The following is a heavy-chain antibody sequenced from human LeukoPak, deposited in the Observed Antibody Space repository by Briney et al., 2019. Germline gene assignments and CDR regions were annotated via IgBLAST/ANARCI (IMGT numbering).Heavy chain of an antibody. CDR3: ARVYCSGGSCYSVDY. V-gene: IGHV4-34*01. Sequence: SETLSLTCAVYGGSFSGYYWSWIRQPPGKGLEWIGEINHSGSTNYNPSLKSRVTISVDTSKNQFSLKLSSVTAADTAVYYCARVYCSGGSCYSVDYWGQGTLVTVSS. CDR1: GGSFSGYY. D-gene: IGHD2-15*01. CDR2: INHSGST. J-gene: IGHJ4*02.